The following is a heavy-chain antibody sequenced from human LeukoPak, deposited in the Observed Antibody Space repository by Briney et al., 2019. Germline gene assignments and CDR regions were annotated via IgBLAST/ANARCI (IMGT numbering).Heavy chain of an antibody. CDR1: GYTLSHLA. D-gene: IGHD6-19*01. V-gene: IGHV3-23*01. J-gene: IGHJ4*02. Sequence: GGSVRLFCAASGYTLSHLAIIWVRRARGKGLEWVSAMSKSGDNSYYADSVKGRFTISRDNTKNTIHLQMNSLSVEDTAVYYCAKLSGWTGWFFDYWGQGTVVTVSS. CDR3: AKLSGWTGWFFDY. CDR2: MSKSGDNS.